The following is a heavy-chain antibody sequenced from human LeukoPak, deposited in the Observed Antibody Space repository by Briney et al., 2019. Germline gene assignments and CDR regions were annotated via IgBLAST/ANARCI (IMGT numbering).Heavy chain of an antibody. CDR2: IWYDGSNK. V-gene: IGHV3-33*01. CDR1: GFTFSSYG. J-gene: IGHJ4*02. CDR3: AREVKTYYYDSSGLGY. Sequence: GGSLRLSCAASGFTFSSYGMHWVRQAPGKGLEWVAVIWYDGSNKYYADSVKGRFTISRDNSKNTLYLQMNSLRAEDTAVYYCAREVKTYYYDSSGLGYWGQGTLVTVSS. D-gene: IGHD3-22*01.